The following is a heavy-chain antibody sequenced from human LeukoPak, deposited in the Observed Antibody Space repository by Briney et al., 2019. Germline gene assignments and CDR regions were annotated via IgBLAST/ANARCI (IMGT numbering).Heavy chain of an antibody. CDR1: GGSISSGGYY. Sequence: MSSETLSLTCTVSGGSISSGGYYWSWIRQHPGKGLEWIGYIYYSGSTYYNPSLKSRVTISVDTSKNQFSLKLSSVTAADTAVYYCARGGLPRENWFGPWGQGTLVTVSS. D-gene: IGHD1-26*01. CDR3: ARGGLPRENWFGP. V-gene: IGHV4-31*03. J-gene: IGHJ5*02. CDR2: IYYSGST.